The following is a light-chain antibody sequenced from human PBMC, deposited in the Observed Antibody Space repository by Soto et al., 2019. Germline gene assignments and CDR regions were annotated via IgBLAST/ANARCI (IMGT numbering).Light chain of an antibody. J-gene: IGKJ5*01. CDR3: QQRSIWPPT. CDR2: DAS. CDR1: QSISSS. Sequence: EVVMTQSPATLSVSPGESATLSCRASQSISSSKLAWYQQKPGQATRLLIYDASNRATGVPARFSGGGSGTDFTLTISSLEPEDFAVYYCQQRSIWPPTFGQGTRLEIK. V-gene: IGKV3-11*01.